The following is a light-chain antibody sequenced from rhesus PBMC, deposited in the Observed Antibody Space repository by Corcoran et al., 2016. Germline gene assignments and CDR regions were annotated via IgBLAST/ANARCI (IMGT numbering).Light chain of an antibody. CDR3: CSYTSGSTLL. Sequence: QSALTQPPSVSKSLGQSVTISCTGTSSDVGGYNYVSWYQHHPGKAPKLLISEVTKRPSGVSDRFSGSKSGNTASLTISGLQPEDEADYYCCSYTSGSTLLFGGGTRLTVL. J-gene: IGLJ3*01. V-gene: IGLV2-38*01. CDR2: EVT. CDR1: SSDVGGYNY.